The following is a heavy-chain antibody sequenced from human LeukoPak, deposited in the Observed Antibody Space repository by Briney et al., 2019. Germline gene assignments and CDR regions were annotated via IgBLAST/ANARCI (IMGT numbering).Heavy chain of an antibody. CDR2: MHDSGST. D-gene: IGHD5-12*01. CDR1: GACTSHFY. CDR3: ARSAEWLRNAFDI. V-gene: IGHV4-59*01. Sequence: SETLSLSCTVSGACTSHFYWNWIRQPPGKGVEWIGYMHDSGSTKHNPSLKSRVSISIDTSKNQVSLQLTSVTAADTAIYYCARSAEWLRNAFDIWGQGTVVSVSS. J-gene: IGHJ3*02.